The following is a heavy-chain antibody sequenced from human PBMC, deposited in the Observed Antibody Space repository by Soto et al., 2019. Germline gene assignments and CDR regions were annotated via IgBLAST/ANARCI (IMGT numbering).Heavy chain of an antibody. CDR1: GFTFGDYA. CDR2: IRSKAYGGTA. V-gene: IGHV3-49*01. D-gene: IGHD2-21*02. Sequence: GESLKISCATSGFTFGDYAMSWFRQAPGKGLEWVGFIRSKAYGGTAEYTASVKGIFTISRDDPKSIAYLQMNSLRAEDTAMYYCSRPRFHSGGACYYDYWGQGTLVTVSS. J-gene: IGHJ4*02. CDR3: SRPRFHSGGACYYDY.